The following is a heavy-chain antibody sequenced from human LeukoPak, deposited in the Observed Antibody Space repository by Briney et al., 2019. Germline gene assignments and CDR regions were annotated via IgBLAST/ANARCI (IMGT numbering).Heavy chain of an antibody. V-gene: IGHV4-38-2*02. J-gene: IGHJ4*02. CDR3: VRPPISLWAPFDS. Sequence: SETLSLTCTVSGYSISSSYYWGWIRQPPGKRLEWIGSIYHSRSTYYNPSLKSRVTISVDTSKNQFSLKLSSVTAADTAVYYCVRPPISLWAPFDSWGQGTLVTVSS. CDR2: IYHSRST. D-gene: IGHD2/OR15-2a*01. CDR1: GYSISSSYY.